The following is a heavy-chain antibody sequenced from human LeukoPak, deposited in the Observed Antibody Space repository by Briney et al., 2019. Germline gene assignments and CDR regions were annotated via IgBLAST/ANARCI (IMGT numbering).Heavy chain of an antibody. J-gene: IGHJ4*02. D-gene: IGHD5-18*01. Sequence: SETLSLTCAVYGGSFSGYYWSWIRQPPGKGLEWIGEINHSGSTNYNPSLKSRVTISVDTSKNQFSLKLSSVTAADTAVYYCARPSAISLNADRLWVYWGQGTLLTVSS. CDR2: INHSGST. CDR3: ARPSAISLNADRLWVY. V-gene: IGHV4-34*01. CDR1: GGSFSGYY.